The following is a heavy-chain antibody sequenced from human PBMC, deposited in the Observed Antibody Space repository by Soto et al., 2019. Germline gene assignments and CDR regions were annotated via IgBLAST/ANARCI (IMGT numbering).Heavy chain of an antibody. CDR2: IYYSGST. Sequence: QLQLQESGPGLVKPSETLSLTCTVSGGSISSSSFHWGWIRQPPGKGLEWIGSIYYSGSTYYSPSLKSRVTIXXDXSTXQFSLKLSSVTAADTAVYYCARRARAAGTDWWFDPWGQGTLVTVSS. CDR3: ARRARAAGTDWWFDP. D-gene: IGHD6-13*01. CDR1: GGSISSSSFH. V-gene: IGHV4-39*01. J-gene: IGHJ5*02.